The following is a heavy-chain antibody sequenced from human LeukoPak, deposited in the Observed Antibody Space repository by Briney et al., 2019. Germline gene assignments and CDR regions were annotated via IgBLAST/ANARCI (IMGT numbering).Heavy chain of an antibody. J-gene: IGHJ4*02. CDR2: IEPDGSGK. Sequence: GGSLRLSCAASGFSFRDYWMSWVRQAPGKGLEWVADIEPDGSGKTYVDSVKGRFTISRDNAQQSLYLQMDTLTAEDTAVYYCVTSWFRQKRDFGGQGPLVTFSS. CDR1: GFSFRDYW. D-gene: IGHD3-10*01. V-gene: IGHV3-7*01. CDR3: VTSWFRQKRDF.